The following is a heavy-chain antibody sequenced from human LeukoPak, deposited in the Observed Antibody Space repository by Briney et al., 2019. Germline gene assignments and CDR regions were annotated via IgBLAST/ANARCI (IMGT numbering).Heavy chain of an antibody. V-gene: IGHV1-46*01. J-gene: IGHJ5*02. Sequence: GASVKVSCKASGYTFTSYYMHWLRQTPGQGLEWMGIINPSGGSTSYAQKFQGRVTMTRDTSTSTVYMELSSLRSEDTAVYYCARDPDFWSGYIWFDPWGQGTLVTVSS. D-gene: IGHD3-3*01. CDR2: INPSGGST. CDR1: GYTFTSYY. CDR3: ARDPDFWSGYIWFDP.